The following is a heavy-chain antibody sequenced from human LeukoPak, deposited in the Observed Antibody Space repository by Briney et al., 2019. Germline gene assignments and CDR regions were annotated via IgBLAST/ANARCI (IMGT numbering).Heavy chain of an antibody. CDR2: INPNSGGT. CDR1: GYTFTGYY. J-gene: IGHJ5*02. V-gene: IGHV1-2*02. CDR3: ARGTEQWLVRGGRGSFDP. Sequence: GASVKVSCKASGYTFTGYYMHWVRQAPGQGLEWMGWINPNSGGTNYAQKFQGRVTMTRDTSISTAYMELSRLRSDDTAVYYCARGTEQWLVRGGRGSFDPWGQGTLVTVPS. D-gene: IGHD6-19*01.